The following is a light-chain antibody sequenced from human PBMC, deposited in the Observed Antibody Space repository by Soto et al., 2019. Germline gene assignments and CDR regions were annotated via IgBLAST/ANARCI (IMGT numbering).Light chain of an antibody. CDR3: QQYGSSPLT. CDR1: ESVNTNY. Sequence: EIVLTQSPGTLSLSPGERAALSCRASESVNTNYLAWYQQIPGQAPSLLIYGASSRATGIPARFSGSGSGTDFTLTISRLEPEDFAVYYCQQYGSSPLTFGGGTKVEIK. CDR2: GAS. V-gene: IGKV3-20*01. J-gene: IGKJ4*01.